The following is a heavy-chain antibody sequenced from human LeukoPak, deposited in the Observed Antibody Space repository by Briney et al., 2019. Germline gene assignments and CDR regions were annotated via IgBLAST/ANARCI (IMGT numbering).Heavy chain of an antibody. CDR2: IYYSGST. CDR3: ARTYYEFWSGYSSFDY. Sequence: PSETLSLTCTVSGGSISSYYWSWIRQPPGKGLEWIGYIYYSGSTNYNPSLKSRVTISVDTSKNQFSLKMSTVTAADTAVYYCARTYYEFWSGYSSFDYWGQGNVVTVSS. CDR1: GGSISSYY. V-gene: IGHV4-59*01. J-gene: IGHJ4*02. D-gene: IGHD3-3*01.